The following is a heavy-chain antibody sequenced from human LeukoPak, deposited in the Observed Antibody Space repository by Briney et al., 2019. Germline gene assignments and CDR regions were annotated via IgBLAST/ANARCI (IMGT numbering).Heavy chain of an antibody. V-gene: IGHV3-7*01. D-gene: IGHD1-26*01. Sequence: GRSLRLSCAASGFTFSSYWMSWVRQAPGKGLEWVANINEDGTEKYYVDSVKGQFTISRDNAKNSLYLEMNSLRAEDSAVYYCALGALHYWGQGTLVTVSS. CDR1: GFTFSSYW. CDR3: ALGALHY. J-gene: IGHJ4*02. CDR2: INEDGTEK.